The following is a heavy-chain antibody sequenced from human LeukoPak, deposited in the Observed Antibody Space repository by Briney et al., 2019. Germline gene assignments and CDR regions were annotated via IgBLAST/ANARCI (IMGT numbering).Heavy chain of an antibody. CDR1: GFSFSSYW. D-gene: IGHD1/OR15-1a*01. Sequence: GGSLRLSCAASGFSFSSYWMSWVRQAPGKGLEWVANIKLDGSEKSYVDSAKGRFTISRDNAKNSLYLQMNSLRAEDTAVHYCAKKKRVQSNNRRVYFHGKGVWGQGTKV. J-gene: IGHJ6*01. V-gene: IGHV3-7*03. CDR2: IKLDGSEK. CDR3: AKKKRVQSNNRRVYFHGKGV.